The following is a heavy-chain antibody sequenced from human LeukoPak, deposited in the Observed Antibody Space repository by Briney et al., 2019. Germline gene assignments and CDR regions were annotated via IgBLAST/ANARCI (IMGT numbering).Heavy chain of an antibody. J-gene: IGHJ6*03. V-gene: IGHV1-18*01. CDR1: GYTFTSYG. D-gene: IGHD2-2*01. Sequence: GASVKVSCKASGYTFTSYGISWVRQAPGQGLEWMGWISAYNGNTNYAQKLQGRVTMTTDTSTSTAYMELRSLRSDDTAVYYCARGSIVVVPAAKEINYYYMDVWGKGTTVTVSS. CDR3: ARGSIVVVPAAKEINYYYMDV. CDR2: ISAYNGNT.